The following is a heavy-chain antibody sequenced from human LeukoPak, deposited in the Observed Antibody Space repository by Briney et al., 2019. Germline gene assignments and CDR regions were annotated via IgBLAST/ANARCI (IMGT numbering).Heavy chain of an antibody. D-gene: IGHD1-26*01. Sequence: PGGSLRLSCAASGFTFRKYAMSWVRQAPGKGLEWVSGISWNSGSIGYADSVKGRFTISRDNAKNSLFLQMNSLRAEDTAVYYCARDKIVGATYFDYWGQGTLVTVSS. J-gene: IGHJ4*02. CDR3: ARDKIVGATYFDY. CDR2: ISWNSGSI. V-gene: IGHV3-9*01. CDR1: GFTFRKYA.